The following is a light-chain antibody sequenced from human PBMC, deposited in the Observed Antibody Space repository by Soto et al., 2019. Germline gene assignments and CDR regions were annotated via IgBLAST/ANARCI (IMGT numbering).Light chain of an antibody. J-gene: IGLJ1*01. CDR3: CSYAGSSTFV. CDR2: EVS. V-gene: IGLV2-23*02. CDR1: SSVVGSYNL. Sequence: QSVLTQPASVAGAPGQSITISCPGNSSVVGSYNLVSWYQQHPGKAPKLMIYEVSKRPSGVSNRFSGSKSGNTASLTISGLQAEDEADYYCCSYAGSSTFVFGTGTKATVL.